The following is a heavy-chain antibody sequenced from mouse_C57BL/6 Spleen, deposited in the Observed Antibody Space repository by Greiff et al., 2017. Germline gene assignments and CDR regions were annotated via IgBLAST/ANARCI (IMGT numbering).Heavy chain of an antibody. J-gene: IGHJ4*01. CDR1: GYTFTSYW. Sequence: QVQLQQPGAELVRPGSSVKLSCKASGYTFTSYWMDWVKQRPGQGLEWIGNIYPSDSETHYNQKFKDKATLTVDKSSSTAYMQLSSLTSEDSAVYYCARGGVTDGDYAMDYWGQGTSVTVSS. CDR2: IYPSDSET. V-gene: IGHV1-61*01. D-gene: IGHD2-2*01. CDR3: ARGGVTDGDYAMDY.